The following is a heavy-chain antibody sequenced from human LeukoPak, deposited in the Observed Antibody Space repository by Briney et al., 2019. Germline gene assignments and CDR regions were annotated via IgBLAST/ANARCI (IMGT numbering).Heavy chain of an antibody. J-gene: IGHJ4*02. CDR1: GGTFSSYA. CDR3: ARDRVGSSWYSRFDY. D-gene: IGHD6-13*01. V-gene: IGHV1-69*01. Sequence: ASVKVSCKASGGTFSSYAISWVRQAPGQGREWMGGIIPIFGTANYAQKFQGRVTITADESTSTAYMELSSLRSEDTAVYYCARDRVGSSWYSRFDYWGQGTLVTVSS. CDR2: IIPIFGTA.